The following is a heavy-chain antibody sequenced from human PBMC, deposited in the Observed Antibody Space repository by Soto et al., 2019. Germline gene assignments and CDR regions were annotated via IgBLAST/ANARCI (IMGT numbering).Heavy chain of an antibody. V-gene: IGHV4-61*03. CDR1: GVSVNSDNYY. CDR2: IYNTGST. Sequence: SETLSLTCTVSGVSVNSDNYYWSWVRQPPGKGLEWIGHIYNTGSTTYNPSLKSRVTISLDTSRNHFSLSLNSVTAADTAVFYCATEYSNSPEAFDFWGRGTLVTVSS. J-gene: IGHJ4*02. CDR3: ATEYSNSPEAFDF. D-gene: IGHD6-6*01.